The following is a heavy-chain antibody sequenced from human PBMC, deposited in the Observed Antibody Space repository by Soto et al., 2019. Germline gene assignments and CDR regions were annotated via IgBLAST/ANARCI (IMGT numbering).Heavy chain of an antibody. V-gene: IGHV1-18*04. J-gene: IGHJ4*02. D-gene: IGHD1-1*01. Sequence: VQLVQSGPEVKRPGASVKVSCQTSGFTFTSYPFSWVRQAPGQGLEWLAWVHPYEGTTKVAHQFRDRITLTTDTSAATVFMELTRLTSDDTAVYFWAREYYSTATWIDYWGQGTLVAVSS. CDR3: AREYYSTATWIDY. CDR1: GFTFTSYP. CDR2: VHPYEGTT.